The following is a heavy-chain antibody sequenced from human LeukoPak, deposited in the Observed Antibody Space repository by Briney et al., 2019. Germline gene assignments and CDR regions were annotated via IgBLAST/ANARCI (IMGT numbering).Heavy chain of an antibody. Sequence: GASVKVSCKASGYTFTDYYMHWVQQAPGKGLEWMGRVDPEDGETIYAEKFQGRVTITADTSTDTAYMELSSLRSEDTAVYYCASSVVVVPAASYGMDVWGQGTTVTVSS. J-gene: IGHJ6*02. CDR2: VDPEDGET. D-gene: IGHD2-2*01. CDR3: ASSVVVVPAASYGMDV. V-gene: IGHV1-69-2*01. CDR1: GYTFTDYY.